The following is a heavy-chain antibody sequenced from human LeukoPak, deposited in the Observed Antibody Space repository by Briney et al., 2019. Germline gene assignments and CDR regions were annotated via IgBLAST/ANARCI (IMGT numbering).Heavy chain of an antibody. J-gene: IGHJ4*02. CDR1: GFTFSSYA. CDR3: CSGGSFKFDY. CDR2: TSGSGGST. Sequence: GGSLRLSCAASGFTFSSYAMSWVRQAPGKGLEWVSATSGSGGSTYYADSVKGRFTISRDNSKNTLYLQVNSLRAEDTAVYYRCSGGSFKFDYWGQGTLVTVSS. V-gene: IGHV3-23*01. D-gene: IGHD2-15*01.